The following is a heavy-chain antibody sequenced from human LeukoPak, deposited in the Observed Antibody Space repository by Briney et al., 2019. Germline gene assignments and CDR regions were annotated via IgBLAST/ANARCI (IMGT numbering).Heavy chain of an antibody. CDR3: ARVTRYMTEDYFDY. D-gene: IGHD1-14*01. Sequence: SETLSLTCTVSGDSISNFYWSWLRQPPGKGLGWIGYICYSGSTNYNPSLKSRVTISVDTSKNQFSLRLSSVTAADTAVYYCARVTRYMTEDYFDYWGQGTLITVSS. CDR1: GDSISNFY. J-gene: IGHJ4*02. V-gene: IGHV4-59*01. CDR2: ICYSGST.